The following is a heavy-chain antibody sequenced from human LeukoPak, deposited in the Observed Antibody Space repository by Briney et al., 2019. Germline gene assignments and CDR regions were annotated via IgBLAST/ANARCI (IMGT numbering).Heavy chain of an antibody. J-gene: IGHJ4*02. CDR2: IYYSGST. D-gene: IGHD2/OR15-2a*01. Sequence: SETLSLTCTVSGGSVSGGSYYWSWIRQPPGKGLEWIGYIYYSGSTNYNPSLKSRVTISVDTSKNQFSLKLSSVTAADTAVYYCARDRSFPPYYFDYWGQGTLVTVSS. CDR3: ARDRSFPPYYFDY. V-gene: IGHV4-61*01. CDR1: GGSVSGGSYY.